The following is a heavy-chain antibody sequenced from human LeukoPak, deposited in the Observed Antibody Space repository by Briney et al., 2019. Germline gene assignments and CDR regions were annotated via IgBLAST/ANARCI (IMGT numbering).Heavy chain of an antibody. J-gene: IGHJ4*02. V-gene: IGHV4-38-2*02. D-gene: IGHD6-6*01. CDR3: ARVGSSSDY. CDR1: GYSISSGYY. Sequence: PSETLSLTCTVSGYSISSGYYWGWIRQPPGKGLEWIGSIYHSGSTYYNPSLKSRVTISVDTSKNQFSLKLSSVTAADTAVYYCARVGSSSDYWGQGTLVTVSS. CDR2: IYHSGST.